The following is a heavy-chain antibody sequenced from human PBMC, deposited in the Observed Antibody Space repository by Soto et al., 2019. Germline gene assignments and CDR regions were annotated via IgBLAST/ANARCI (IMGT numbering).Heavy chain of an antibody. J-gene: IGHJ6*02. Sequence: PLGGSLRLSCLASGFTFTDHYMDWVRQAPGTGLEWIARTKNKPNNYTTTYAASVKGRFTISRDDSESSLYLQMNNLKTEDTAVYYCAREIRRDYYYYSPLDVWGQGXTVTVYS. CDR3: AREIRRDYYYYSPLDV. CDR1: GFTFTDHY. CDR2: TKNKPNNYTT. V-gene: IGHV3-72*01.